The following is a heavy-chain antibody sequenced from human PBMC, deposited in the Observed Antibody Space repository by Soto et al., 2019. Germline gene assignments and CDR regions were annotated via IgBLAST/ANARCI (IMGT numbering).Heavy chain of an antibody. D-gene: IGHD5-18*01. Sequence: GGSLRLSCAASGFTVSSNYMSWVRQAPGKGLEWVSVIYSGGSAYYADSVKGRFTISRDNSKNTLYLQMNSLRAEDTAVYYCARHGYSYGGRYFGYWGQGTLVTVSS. CDR1: GFTVSSNY. CDR2: IYSGGSA. J-gene: IGHJ4*02. V-gene: IGHV3-66*04. CDR3: ARHGYSYGGRYFGY.